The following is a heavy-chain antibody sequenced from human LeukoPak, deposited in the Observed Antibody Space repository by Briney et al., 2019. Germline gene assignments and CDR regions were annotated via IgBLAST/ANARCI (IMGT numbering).Heavy chain of an antibody. CDR3: ARELCSTATCYFDY. Sequence: PSETLSLTCSVSGGSISSYYWIWIRQPPGQGLELIGYIYYTGSTNYNPSLKSRVTISVDTSKNQFSLKLNSVTAADTAVYYCARELCSTATCYFDYWGQGTLVTVSS. V-gene: IGHV4-59*01. J-gene: IGHJ4*02. CDR1: GGSISSYY. CDR2: IYYTGST. D-gene: IGHD2-2*01.